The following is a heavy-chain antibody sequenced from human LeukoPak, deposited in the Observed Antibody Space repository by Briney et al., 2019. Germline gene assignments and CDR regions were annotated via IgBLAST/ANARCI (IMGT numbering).Heavy chain of an antibody. Sequence: SETLSLTCTVSGGSISSSSYYWGWIRQPPGKGLEWIGSIYYSGSTYYNPSLKSRVTISVDTSKNQFSLKLSSVTAADTAVYYCAKEGLSSSWSYYYYMDVWGKGTTVTVSS. J-gene: IGHJ6*03. CDR1: GGSISSSSYY. D-gene: IGHD6-13*01. CDR3: AKEGLSSSWSYYYYMDV. CDR2: IYYSGST. V-gene: IGHV4-39*07.